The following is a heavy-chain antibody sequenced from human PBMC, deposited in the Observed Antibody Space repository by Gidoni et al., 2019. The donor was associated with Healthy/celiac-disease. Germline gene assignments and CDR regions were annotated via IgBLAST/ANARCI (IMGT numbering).Heavy chain of an antibody. CDR1: GGSISSYY. CDR3: ARTGSGWDEYFQH. J-gene: IGHJ1*01. CDR2: IYYSGST. D-gene: IGHD6-19*01. Sequence: QVQLQESGPGLVKPSETLSLTCTVSGGSISSYYWSWIRQPPGKGLEWIGYIYYSGSTNYNPSLKRRVTISVDTSKNQFSLKLSSVTAADTAVYYCARTGSGWDEYFQHWGQGTLVTVSS. V-gene: IGHV4-59*08.